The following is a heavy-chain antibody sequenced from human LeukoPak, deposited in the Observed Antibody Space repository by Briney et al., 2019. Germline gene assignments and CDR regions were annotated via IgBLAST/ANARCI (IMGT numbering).Heavy chain of an antibody. V-gene: IGHV3-48*03. Sequence: PGGSLRLSCAASGFSISNYEMNWVRQAPGKGLEWVSYISSSGSTTYYADSVKGRFTISRDNAKNSLYLQMNSLRAEDTAVYYCARGNYYENSGYWVLSAFDIWGQGTMATVSS. J-gene: IGHJ3*02. D-gene: IGHD3-22*01. CDR3: ARGNYYENSGYWVLSAFDI. CDR1: GFSISNYE. CDR2: ISSSGSTT.